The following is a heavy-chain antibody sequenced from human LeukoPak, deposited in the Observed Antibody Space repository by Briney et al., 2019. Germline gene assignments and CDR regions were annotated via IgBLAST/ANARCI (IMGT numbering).Heavy chain of an antibody. D-gene: IGHD4-17*01. Sequence: GGSLRLSCAASGFTFSTYAMSWVRQAPGKGLDWVSTISDGGTDTHYAGSVKGRLTISRDNSNNTLYLQMNSLRAEDTAVYYCVKALYGDYGRFDYWGQGTLVTVSS. J-gene: IGHJ4*02. V-gene: IGHV3-23*01. CDR3: VKALYGDYGRFDY. CDR1: GFTFSTYA. CDR2: ISDGGTDT.